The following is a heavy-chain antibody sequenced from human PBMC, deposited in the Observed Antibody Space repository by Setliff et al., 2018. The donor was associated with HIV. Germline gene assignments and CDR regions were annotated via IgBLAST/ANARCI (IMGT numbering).Heavy chain of an antibody. Sequence: GASVKVSCKASGYTFTSYAMHWVRQAPGQRLEWMGWIHAGNGHTKYSQKFQGRVTITRDTSASTAYMELSSLRSEDTAVYYCVRDIKYASGNSYMGPSPGFDYWGQGTLVTVSS. J-gene: IGHJ4*02. CDR3: VRDIKYASGNSYMGPSPGFDY. V-gene: IGHV1-3*01. D-gene: IGHD3-10*01. CDR1: GYTFTSYA. CDR2: IHAGNGHT.